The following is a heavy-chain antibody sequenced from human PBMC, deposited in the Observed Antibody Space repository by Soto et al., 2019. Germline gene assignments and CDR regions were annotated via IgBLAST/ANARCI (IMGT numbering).Heavy chain of an antibody. CDR1: GDSISRGAYY. V-gene: IGHV4-31*03. Sequence: PSETLSLTCTVSGDSISRGAYYWTWIRQHPGKGLEWIRYISNSGRTYYNPSLKSRLTISLDTSENQFSLKLTSVTAADTAIYYCARARQYYDCELDPWGQGTLVTVSS. CDR2: ISNSGRT. J-gene: IGHJ5*02. D-gene: IGHD3-22*01. CDR3: ARARQYYDCELDP.